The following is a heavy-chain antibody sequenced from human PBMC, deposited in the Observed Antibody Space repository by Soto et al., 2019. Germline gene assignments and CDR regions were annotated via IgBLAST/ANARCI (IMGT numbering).Heavy chain of an antibody. CDR1: VCTFTSYG. CDR3: ARDFWSGTFNWFDP. CDR2: ISAYNGNT. J-gene: IGHJ5*02. D-gene: IGHD3-3*01. V-gene: IGHV1-18*04. Sequence: SVKVACRSSVCTFTSYGISWVRQAPGQGLEWMGWISAYNGNTNYAQKLQGRVTMTTDTSTSTAYMELRSLRSDDTAVYYCARDFWSGTFNWFDPWGQGTLVIVSS.